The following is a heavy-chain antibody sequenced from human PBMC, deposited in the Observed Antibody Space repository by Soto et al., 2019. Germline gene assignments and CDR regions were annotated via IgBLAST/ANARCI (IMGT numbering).Heavy chain of an antibody. CDR3: AKNSAPSSSWNGFYGVDV. J-gene: IGHJ6*02. V-gene: IGHV3-23*01. CDR2: ISGSGDTT. CDR1: GLTFSNYA. D-gene: IGHD3-3*01. Sequence: EVQLLESGGGLVQPGGSLRLSCAASGLTFSNYAMSWVRQAPGKGLEWVSAISGSGDTTYYADSVRGRFTISTDNSHTTLYLQMHSLRAEDTAIYRCAKNSAPSSSWNGFYGVDVCGQGPKVTLSS.